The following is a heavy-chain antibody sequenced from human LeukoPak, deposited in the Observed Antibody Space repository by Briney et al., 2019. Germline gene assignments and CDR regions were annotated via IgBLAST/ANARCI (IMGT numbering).Heavy chain of an antibody. V-gene: IGHV4-59*01. D-gene: IGHD6-13*01. Sequence: PSETLSLTCTDPVGSISSYNWSWIRQPPGKGREWIGYIYYSGSTNYNPSLKSRVTISVDTSKNQFSLKLSSVTAADTAVYYCARTIAAAATDPGYFDYWGQGTLVTVSS. CDR3: ARTIAAAATDPGYFDY. J-gene: IGHJ4*02. CDR2: IYYSGST. CDR1: VGSISSYN.